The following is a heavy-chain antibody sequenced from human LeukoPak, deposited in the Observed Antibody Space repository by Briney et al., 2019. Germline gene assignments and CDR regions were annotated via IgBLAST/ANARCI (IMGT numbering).Heavy chain of an antibody. Sequence: GASVKVSCKASGYTFTGYYMHWVRQAPGQGLEWMGWINPNSGGTNYAQKFQDRVTMTRDTSINTAYMELSSLRSEDTAVYYCVAGYYYDTSGSFYEYWGQGTLVTVSS. D-gene: IGHD3-22*01. V-gene: IGHV1-2*02. CDR3: VAGYYYDTSGSFYEY. J-gene: IGHJ4*02. CDR2: INPNSGGT. CDR1: GYTFTGYY.